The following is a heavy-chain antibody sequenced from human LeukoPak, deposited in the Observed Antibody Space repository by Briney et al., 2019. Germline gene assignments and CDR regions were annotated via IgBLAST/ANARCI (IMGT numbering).Heavy chain of an antibody. CDR3: ARGPCDFWSGYYIGGP. J-gene: IGHJ5*02. CDR1: GYTFTSYD. D-gene: IGHD3-3*01. Sequence: ASVKVSCKASGYTFTSYDINWVRQATGQGLEWMGWMNPNSGNTGYAQKFQGRVTMTRNTSISTAYMELSSLRSEDTAVYYCARGPCDFWSGYYIGGPWGQGTLVTVSS. CDR2: MNPNSGNT. V-gene: IGHV1-8*01.